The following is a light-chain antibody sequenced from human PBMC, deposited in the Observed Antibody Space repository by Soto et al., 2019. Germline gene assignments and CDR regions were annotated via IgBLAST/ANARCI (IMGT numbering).Light chain of an antibody. V-gene: IGLV2-8*01. CDR3: SAYAGRYTFV. CDR2: EVS. CDR1: SSVIGAYNY. J-gene: IGLJ1*01. Sequence: QSVLTQPPSASGSPGQSVTISCTGTSSVIGAYNYVSWYQQHPGKAPKFMIYEVSKRPSGVPDRFSGSKSGNTASLTVSGLQAEDEADYYCSAYAGRYTFVFGTGTKVTVL.